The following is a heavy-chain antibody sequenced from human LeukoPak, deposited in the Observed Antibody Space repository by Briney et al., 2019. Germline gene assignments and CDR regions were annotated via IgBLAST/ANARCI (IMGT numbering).Heavy chain of an antibody. J-gene: IGHJ4*02. V-gene: IGHV5-51*01. CDR2: IYPGDSDT. CDR3: AAVPDPSTPYSSGWGSY. D-gene: IGHD6-19*01. Sequence: GESLKISCKGSGYSFTSYWIGWVRQMPGKGLEWTGIIYPGDSDTRYSPSFQGQVTISADKSICTAYLQWSSLKASDTAMYYCAAVPDPSTPYSSGWGSYWGQGTLVTVSS. CDR1: GYSFTSYW.